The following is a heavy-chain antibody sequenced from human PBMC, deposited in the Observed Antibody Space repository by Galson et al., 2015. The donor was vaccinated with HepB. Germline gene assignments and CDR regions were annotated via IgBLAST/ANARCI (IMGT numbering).Heavy chain of an antibody. J-gene: IGHJ4*02. Sequence: SLRLSCAASGFTFSRYAMNWVRQAPGKGLEWVTLISYDGSNKYYAESVKGRFTISRDNSKNTPYLQMNSLRAEDTAVYYCARGGQYDYGDYAFDYWGQGTLVTVSS. V-gene: IGHV3-30-3*01. CDR1: GFTFSRYA. CDR3: ARGGQYDYGDYAFDY. D-gene: IGHD4-17*01. CDR2: ISYDGSNK.